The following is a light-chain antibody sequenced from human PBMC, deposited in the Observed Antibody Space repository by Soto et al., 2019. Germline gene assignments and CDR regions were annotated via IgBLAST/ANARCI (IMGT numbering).Light chain of an antibody. J-gene: IGLJ1*01. CDR2: GGN. Sequence: QSVLTQPPSVSGAPGRRVSIPCTVSTSNIGETYGVRWYQHLPATAPKLLIYGGNNWPSGVPDLVSGSKSGNSDCLAITRLQAEDEADYYCQSYDISLHNYVFGTGTKVTVL. CDR1: TSNIGETYG. CDR3: QSYDISLHNYV. V-gene: IGLV1-40*01.